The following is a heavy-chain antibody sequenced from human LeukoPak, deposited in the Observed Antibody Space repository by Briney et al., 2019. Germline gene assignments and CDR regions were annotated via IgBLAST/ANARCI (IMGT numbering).Heavy chain of an antibody. D-gene: IGHD6-13*01. V-gene: IGHV1-8*01. CDR3: ARLDSSSWFSWD. J-gene: IGHJ4*02. Sequence: ASVKFSCKASGYTFTSYDINWVRQATGQGLEWMGWMNPNSGNTGYAQKFQGRVTMTRNTSISTAYMELSSLRSEDTAVYYCARLDSSSWFSWDWGQGTLVTVSS. CDR2: MNPNSGNT. CDR1: GYTFTSYD.